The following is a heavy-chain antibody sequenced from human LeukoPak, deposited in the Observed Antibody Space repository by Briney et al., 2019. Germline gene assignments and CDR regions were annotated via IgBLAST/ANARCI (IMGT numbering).Heavy chain of an antibody. CDR3: ARDHSGSYQRAFDI. Sequence: GGSLRLSCAVSAFTVSSNYVSWVRRAPGKGLEWVSVIYGGGSTNYADSVKGRFTVSRDNSKNTLYLQMNSLRAEDTAVYYCARDHSGSYQRAFDIWGQGTMVTVSS. D-gene: IGHD1-26*01. CDR2: IYGGGST. CDR1: AFTVSSNY. V-gene: IGHV3-66*02. J-gene: IGHJ3*02.